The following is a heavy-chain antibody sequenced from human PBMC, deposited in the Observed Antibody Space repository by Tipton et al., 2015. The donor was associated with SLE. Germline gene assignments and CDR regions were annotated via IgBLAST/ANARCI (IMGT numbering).Heavy chain of an antibody. J-gene: IGHJ4*02. CDR2: IRRRGST. D-gene: IGHD6-25*01. CDR3: ARASGDY. Sequence: GLVKPSGTLSLTCDVSGDSVSSDKWWSWVRQSPGKGLEWIGEIRRRGSTNYNPSLKSRVTISVDTSKNQLSLRLGSVTAADTAVYYCARASGDYWGQGTLVTVSS. V-gene: IGHV4-4*02. CDR1: GDSVSSDKW.